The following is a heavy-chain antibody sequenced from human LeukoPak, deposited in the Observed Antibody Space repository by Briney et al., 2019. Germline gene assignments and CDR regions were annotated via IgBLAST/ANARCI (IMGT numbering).Heavy chain of an antibody. J-gene: IGHJ4*02. CDR2: INPNSGGT. V-gene: IGHV1-2*02. CDR1: GYTFTGYY. Sequence: ASVKVSCKASGYTFTGYYMHWVRQAPGQGLEWMGLINPNSGGTNYAQKFQGRVTMTRDTSISTAYMELSRLRSDDTAVYYCARDPEILQLGAVDYWGQGTLVTVCS. D-gene: IGHD7-27*01. CDR3: ARDPEILQLGAVDY.